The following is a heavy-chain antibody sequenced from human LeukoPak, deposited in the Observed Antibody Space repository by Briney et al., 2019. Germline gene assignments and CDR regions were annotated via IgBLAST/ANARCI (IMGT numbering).Heavy chain of an antibody. D-gene: IGHD3-22*01. CDR2: IWYDGSNT. CDR3: AKDALLEPYYDSSGYYSDALDI. V-gene: IGHV3-33*06. Sequence: GSLRLSCAASGFTFSSYGMHWVRQAPGKGLEWVAIIWYDGSNTYYADSVKGRFTISRDNSKNTLYVQMNSLRAEDTAVYYCAKDALLEPYYDSSGYYSDALDIWGQGTMVTVSS. CDR1: GFTFSSYG. J-gene: IGHJ3*02.